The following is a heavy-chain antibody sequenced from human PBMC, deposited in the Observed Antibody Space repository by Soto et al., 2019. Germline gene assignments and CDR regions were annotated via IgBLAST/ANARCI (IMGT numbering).Heavy chain of an antibody. CDR3: ARGLEHYYYYGMDV. CDR1: GGTFSIYA. J-gene: IGHJ6*02. V-gene: IGHV1-69*13. CDR2: IIPIFGTA. D-gene: IGHD4-17*01. Sequence: ASVKVSCKASGGTFSIYAISWVRQAPGQGLEWMGGIIPIFGTANYAQKFQGRVTITADESTSTAYMELSSLRSEDTAVYYCARGLEHYYYYGMDVWGQGTTVTVSS.